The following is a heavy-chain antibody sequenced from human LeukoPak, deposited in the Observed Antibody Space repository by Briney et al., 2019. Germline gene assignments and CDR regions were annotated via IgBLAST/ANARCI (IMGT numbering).Heavy chain of an antibody. V-gene: IGHV6-1*01. Sequence: SQTLSLTCGLSGDSASSNTAAWHWLRQSPSRGLEWLGRTYYRSKWYNNYAVSVKSRITINSDSSKNQVSLQLNSVSPEDTAMYYCARENSRGRFDYWGQGTLVTVSS. D-gene: IGHD6-19*01. CDR1: GDSASSNTAA. J-gene: IGHJ4*02. CDR3: ARENSRGRFDY. CDR2: TYYRSKWYN.